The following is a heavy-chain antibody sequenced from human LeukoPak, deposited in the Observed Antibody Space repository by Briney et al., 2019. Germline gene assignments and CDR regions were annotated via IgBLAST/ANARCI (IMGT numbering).Heavy chain of an antibody. Sequence: PGGSLRLSCAASGFSFSSYSMNWVRQAPGKGLEWVSSISSSGTHIYYADSVKGRFTISRDNAKNSLYLQMNSPRVEDTAMYYCARDPYSSSWSLAGYWGQGTLVTVSS. V-gene: IGHV3-21*01. CDR2: ISSSGTHI. CDR3: ARDPYSSSWSLAGY. D-gene: IGHD6-13*01. J-gene: IGHJ4*02. CDR1: GFSFSSYS.